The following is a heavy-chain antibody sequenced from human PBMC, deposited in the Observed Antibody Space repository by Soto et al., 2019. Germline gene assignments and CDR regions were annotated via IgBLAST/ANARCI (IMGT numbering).Heavy chain of an antibody. Sequence: ASVNVSCKASGYTFTGYYMHWVRQAPGQGLEWMGWINPNSGGTNYAQKFQGWVTMTRDTSISTAYMELSRLRSDDTAVYYCARGVFYSSSFWVYYFAYWGQGTLVTVSS. J-gene: IGHJ4*02. D-gene: IGHD6-6*01. V-gene: IGHV1-2*04. CDR1: GYTFTGYY. CDR3: ARGVFYSSSFWVYYFAY. CDR2: INPNSGGT.